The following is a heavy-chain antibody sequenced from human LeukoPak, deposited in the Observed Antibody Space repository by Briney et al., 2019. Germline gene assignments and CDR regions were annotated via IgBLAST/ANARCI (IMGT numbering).Heavy chain of an antibody. D-gene: IGHD3-10*01. CDR1: GYTFTGYY. Sequence: ASVKVSCKASGYTFTGYYMHWVRQAPGQGLEWMGWINPNSGGTNYAQKFQGRVTMTRDTSISTAYMELSRLRSDDTAVYYCARDQKRYLNYYYGMDVWGQGTTVNVSS. CDR2: INPNSGGT. CDR3: ARDQKRYLNYYYGMDV. J-gene: IGHJ6*02. V-gene: IGHV1-2*02.